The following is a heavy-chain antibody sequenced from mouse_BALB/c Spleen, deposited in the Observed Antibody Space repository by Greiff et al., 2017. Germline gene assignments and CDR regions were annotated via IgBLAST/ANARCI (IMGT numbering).Heavy chain of an antibody. J-gene: IGHJ4*01. CDR3: ARITTRGYARDY. V-gene: IGHV14-3*02. CDR2: IDPANGNT. Sequence: VQLKQSGAELVKPGASVKLSCTASGFNIKDTYMHWVKQRPEQGLEWIGRIDPANGNTKYDPKFQGKATITADTSSNTAYLQLSSLTSEDTAVYYCARITTRGYARDYWGQGTSVTVSS. CDR1: GFNIKDTY. D-gene: IGHD2-4*01.